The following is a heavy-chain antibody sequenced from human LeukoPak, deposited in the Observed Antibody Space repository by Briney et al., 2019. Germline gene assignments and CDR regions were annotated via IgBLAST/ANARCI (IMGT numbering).Heavy chain of an antibody. CDR1: GFTFSSYS. Sequence: PGGSLRLSCAASGFTFSSYSMNWVRQAPGKGLEWVSVIYSGGSTYYADSVKGRFTISRDNSKNTLYLQMNSLRAEDTAVYYCASYGDFVYWGQGTLVTVSS. D-gene: IGHD4-17*01. CDR2: IYSGGST. V-gene: IGHV3-66*01. CDR3: ASYGDFVY. J-gene: IGHJ4*02.